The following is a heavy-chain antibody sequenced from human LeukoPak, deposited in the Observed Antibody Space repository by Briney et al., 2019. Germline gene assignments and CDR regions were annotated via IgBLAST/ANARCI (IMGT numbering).Heavy chain of an antibody. CDR2: ISGSGGST. J-gene: IGHJ4*02. V-gene: IGHV3-23*01. D-gene: IGHD3-22*01. CDR3: AGSVVVVTGGSKFFDY. Sequence: GGSLRLSCAASGFTFSSYAMSWVRQAPGKGLEWVSAISGSGGSTYYADSVKGRFTISRDNSKNTLYLQMTTLRAEDTAVYYCAGSVVVVTGGSKFFDYWGQGTLVTVSS. CDR1: GFTFSSYA.